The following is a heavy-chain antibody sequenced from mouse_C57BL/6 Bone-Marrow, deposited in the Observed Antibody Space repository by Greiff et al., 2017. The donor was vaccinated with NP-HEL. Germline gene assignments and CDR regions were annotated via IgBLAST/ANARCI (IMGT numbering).Heavy chain of an antibody. D-gene: IGHD1-1*01. CDR3: ARGYYYGSSRYFDV. CDR2: INPNNGGT. V-gene: IGHV1-26*01. CDR1: GYTFTDYY. Sequence: EVQLQQSGPELVKPGASVKISCKASGYTFTDYYMNWVKQSHGKSLEWIGDINPNNGGTSYNQKFKGKATLTVDKSSSTAYMELRSLTSEDSAVYYCARGYYYGSSRYFDVWGTGTTVTVSS. J-gene: IGHJ1*03.